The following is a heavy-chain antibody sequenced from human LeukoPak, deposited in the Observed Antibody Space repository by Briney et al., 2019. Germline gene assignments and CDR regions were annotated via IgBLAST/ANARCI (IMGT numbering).Heavy chain of an antibody. Sequence: GGSLRLSCAASGFTFDDYGMSWVRQAPGKGLEWVSGISGSGDSTYYADSVKGRFTISRDNSKNTLYLQMNSLRAEDTAVYYCARRSGIAVAGAFDYWGQGTLATVSS. CDR2: ISGSGDST. D-gene: IGHD6-19*01. CDR1: GFTFDDYG. J-gene: IGHJ4*02. CDR3: ARRSGIAVAGAFDY. V-gene: IGHV3-23*01.